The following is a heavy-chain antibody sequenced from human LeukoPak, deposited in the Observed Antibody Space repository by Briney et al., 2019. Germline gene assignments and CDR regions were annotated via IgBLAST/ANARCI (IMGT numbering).Heavy chain of an antibody. Sequence: SVNDSLKSSGHTFNNHFMHLVGQARGQGLEWMGMINTRDGTTRTFQKFQGRVHMTRDTSTSTLYMGLSRLSSEDTATYFCARGADQDFDFWGQGTLITVPS. CDR2: INTRDGTT. CDR1: GHTFNNHF. J-gene: IGHJ4*02. V-gene: IGHV1-46*02. CDR3: ARGADQDFDF.